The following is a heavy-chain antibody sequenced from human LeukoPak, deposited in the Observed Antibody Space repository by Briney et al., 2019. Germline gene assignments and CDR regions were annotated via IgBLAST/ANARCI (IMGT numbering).Heavy chain of an antibody. V-gene: IGHV1-69*05. CDR3: AIKNCSSTSCYYWYFDL. J-gene: IGHJ2*01. Sequence: GASVKVSCKASGGTFSSYAISWVRQAPGQGLEWMGGIIPIFGTANYAQKFQGRVTIATDESTSTAYMELSSLRSEDTAVYYCAIKNCSSTSCYYWYFDLWGRGTLVTVSS. CDR2: IIPIFGTA. D-gene: IGHD2-2*01. CDR1: GGTFSSYA.